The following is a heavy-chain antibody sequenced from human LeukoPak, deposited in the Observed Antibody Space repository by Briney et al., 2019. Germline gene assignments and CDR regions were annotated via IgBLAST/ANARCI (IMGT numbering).Heavy chain of an antibody. Sequence: VASVKVSCKASGYTFTGYYMHWVRQAPGQGLEWMGRINPNSGGTNYAQKFQGRVTMTRDTSISTAYMELSRLRSDDTAVYYCARLHYYGSGVDYWGQGTLVTVSS. J-gene: IGHJ4*02. CDR3: ARLHYYGSGVDY. V-gene: IGHV1-2*06. CDR1: GYTFTGYY. D-gene: IGHD3-10*01. CDR2: INPNSGGT.